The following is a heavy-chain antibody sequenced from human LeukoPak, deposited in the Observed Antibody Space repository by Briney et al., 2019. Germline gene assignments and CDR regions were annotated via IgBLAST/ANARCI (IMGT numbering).Heavy chain of an antibody. CDR1: GGSISSGTYY. V-gene: IGHV4-61*02. CDR3: ARGSPDFWSGYYPR. Sequence: NPSETLSLTCTVSGGSISSGTYYWSWIRQPAGKGLEWIGRIYTSGNTNYNPSLKSRVTISLDTSKNQFSLKLSSVTAADTAVYYCARGSPDFWSGYYPRWGQGTLVTVSS. D-gene: IGHD3-3*01. J-gene: IGHJ4*02. CDR2: IYTSGNT.